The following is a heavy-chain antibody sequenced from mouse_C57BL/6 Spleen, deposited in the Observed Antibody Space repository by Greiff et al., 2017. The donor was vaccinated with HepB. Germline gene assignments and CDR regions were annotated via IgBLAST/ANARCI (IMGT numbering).Heavy chain of an antibody. J-gene: IGHJ4*01. Sequence: QVQLQQSGAELVKPGASVKMSCKASGYTFTSYWITWVKQRPGQGLEWIGDIYPGSGSTNYNEKFKSKATLTVDTSSSTAYMQLSSLTSEDSAVYYCARHCGSSNCAMDYWGQGTSVTVSS. CDR1: GYTFTSYW. CDR2: IYPGSGST. V-gene: IGHV1-55*01. D-gene: IGHD1-1*01. CDR3: ARHCGSSNCAMDY.